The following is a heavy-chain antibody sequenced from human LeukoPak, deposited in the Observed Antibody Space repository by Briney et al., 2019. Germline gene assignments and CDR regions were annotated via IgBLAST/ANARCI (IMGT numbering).Heavy chain of an antibody. CDR1: GFILSSYS. V-gene: IGHV3-48*01. Sequence: GGSLRLSCAASGFILSSYSMNWVRQAPGKGLEWVSYISSSSSTIYYADSVKGRFTISRDNAKNSLYLQMNSLRSEDTAVYYCARDYGSGYPFDYWGQGTLVTVSS. J-gene: IGHJ4*02. D-gene: IGHD3-22*01. CDR2: ISSSSSTI. CDR3: ARDYGSGYPFDY.